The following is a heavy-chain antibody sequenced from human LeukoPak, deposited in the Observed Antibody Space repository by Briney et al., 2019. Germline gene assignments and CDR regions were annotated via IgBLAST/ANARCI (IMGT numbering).Heavy chain of an antibody. CDR3: ARARLTIFGVAPGGIWFDP. V-gene: IGHV4-38-2*02. CDR1: GGSISSYY. Sequence: PSETLSLTCSVSGGSISSYYWSWIRQPPGKGLEWIGSIYHSGSTYYNPSLKSRVTISVDTSKNQFSLKLSSVTATDTAVYYCARARLTIFGVAPGGIWFDPWGQGTLVTVSS. D-gene: IGHD3-3*01. J-gene: IGHJ5*02. CDR2: IYHSGST.